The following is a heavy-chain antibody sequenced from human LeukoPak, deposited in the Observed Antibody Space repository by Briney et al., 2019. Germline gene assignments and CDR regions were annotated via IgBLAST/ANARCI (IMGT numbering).Heavy chain of an antibody. D-gene: IGHD5-18*01. V-gene: IGHV3-48*03. CDR1: GFTFSSYE. CDR3: ARADPHGYGYGYYFDY. J-gene: IGHJ4*02. Sequence: GGSLRLSCAASGFTFSSYEMNWVRQAPGKGLEWVSYISSSGSTIYYADSVKGRFTISRDNAKNSLYLQMNSLRAEDTAVYYCARADPHGYGYGYYFDYWGQGTLVTVSS. CDR2: ISSSGSTI.